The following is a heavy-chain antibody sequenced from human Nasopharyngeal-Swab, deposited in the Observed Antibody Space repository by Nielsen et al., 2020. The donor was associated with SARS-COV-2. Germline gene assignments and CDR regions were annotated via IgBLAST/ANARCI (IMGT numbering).Heavy chain of an antibody. CDR2: ISSSGSTI. Sequence: GESLKISCAASGLTFSSYEMNWVRQAPGKGLEWVSYISSSGSTIYYADSVKGRFTISRDNAKNSLYLQMNSLRAEDTAVYYCARSHTSITIFGVVTYYGMDVWGQGTTVTVSS. CDR1: GLTFSSYE. CDR3: ARSHTSITIFGVVTYYGMDV. J-gene: IGHJ6*02. V-gene: IGHV3-48*03. D-gene: IGHD3-3*01.